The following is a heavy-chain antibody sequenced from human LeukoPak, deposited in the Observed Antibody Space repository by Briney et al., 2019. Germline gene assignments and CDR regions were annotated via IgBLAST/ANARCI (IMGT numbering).Heavy chain of an antibody. V-gene: IGHV3-23*01. CDR2: ISGSGGST. CDR3: AKLYCSSTSCPHFNY. CDR1: GFTFSSYA. D-gene: IGHD2-2*01. Sequence: GESLRLSCAASGFTFSSYAMSWVRQAPGKGLEWVSAISGSGGSTYYADSVKGRFTISRDNSKNTLYLQMNSLRAEDTAVYYCAKLYCSSTSCPHFNYWGQGTLVTVSS. J-gene: IGHJ4*02.